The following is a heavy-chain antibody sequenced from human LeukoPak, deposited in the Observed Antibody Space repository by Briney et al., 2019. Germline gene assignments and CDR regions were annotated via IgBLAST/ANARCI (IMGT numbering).Heavy chain of an antibody. CDR3: ARHGYYFDSSGYLGYWFDP. CDR2: IYYSGNT. CDR1: GASLSIYY. J-gene: IGHJ5*02. D-gene: IGHD3-22*01. V-gene: IGHV4-59*08. Sequence: SETLSLTCTVSGASLSIYYWSWIRQPPGKGLEWIGYIYYSGNTNYNPSLKSRVTTSVDTSKNQCSLMLSSVTAEDTVVYYCARHGYYFDSSGYLGYWFDPWGQGTLVTVSS.